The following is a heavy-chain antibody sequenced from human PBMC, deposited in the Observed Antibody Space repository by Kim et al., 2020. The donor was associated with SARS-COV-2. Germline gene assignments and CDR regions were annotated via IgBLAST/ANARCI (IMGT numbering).Heavy chain of an antibody. CDR1: GGTFSSYA. V-gene: IGHV1-69*04. CDR2: IIPILGIA. J-gene: IGHJ4*02. Sequence: SVKVSCKASGGTFSSYAISWVRQAPGQGLEWMGMIIPILGIANYAQKFQGRVTITADTSTSTAYMELSSLRSEDTAVYYCATGLYIVAMFSSSWEIDYWGQGTLVTVSS. CDR3: ATGLYIVAMFSSSWEIDY. D-gene: IGHD6-13*01.